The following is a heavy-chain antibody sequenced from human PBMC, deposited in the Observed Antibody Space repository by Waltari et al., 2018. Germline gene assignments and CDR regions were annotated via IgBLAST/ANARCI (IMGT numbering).Heavy chain of an antibody. Sequence: QVHLVESGGGVVQPGRSLRLSCAASGFTFSSYAMHWVRQAPGKGLEWVAVIAHDGNSKYYADSVKGRFSFSRDNSKNTLSLQMNSLRAEDTAVYYCARDWGAGVFDYWGQGTLVTVPS. V-gene: IGHV3-30-3*01. CDR3: ARDWGAGVFDY. D-gene: IGHD3-16*01. CDR2: IAHDGNSK. CDR1: GFTFSSYA. J-gene: IGHJ4*02.